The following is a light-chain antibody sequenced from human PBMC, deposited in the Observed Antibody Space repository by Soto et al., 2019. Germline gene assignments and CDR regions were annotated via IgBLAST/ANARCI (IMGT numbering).Light chain of an antibody. CDR2: DVS. CDR1: SSDVGGYNY. J-gene: IGLJ1*01. Sequence: QSVLTQPASVSGSPGQSITISCTGTSSDVGGYNYVSWYQQHPGKAPKLMIYDVSNRPSGVSNRFSGSKSGNTASLTISGLQAEDEADYYCSSYTSRSMLEGVFGTGTKVTVL. V-gene: IGLV2-14*01. CDR3: SSYTSRSMLEGV.